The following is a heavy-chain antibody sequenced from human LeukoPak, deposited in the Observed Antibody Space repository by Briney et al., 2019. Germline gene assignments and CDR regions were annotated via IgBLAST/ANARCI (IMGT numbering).Heavy chain of an antibody. Sequence: ASVKVSCKASGYTFTSYDINWVRQATGQGLEWMGWMNPNSGNTGYAQKFQGRVTMTRNTSISTAYMELSSLRSEDTAVYYCARVPQGSYVGWAISYYFDYWSQGTLVTVSS. J-gene: IGHJ4*02. D-gene: IGHD3-10*01. V-gene: IGHV1-8*01. CDR3: ARVPQGSYVGWAISYYFDY. CDR2: MNPNSGNT. CDR1: GYTFTSYD.